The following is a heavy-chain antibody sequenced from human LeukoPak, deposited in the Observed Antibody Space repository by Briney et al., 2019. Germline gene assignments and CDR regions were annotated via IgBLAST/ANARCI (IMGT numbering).Heavy chain of an antibody. CDR1: GGSINNHY. Sequence: PSETLSLTCTVSGGSINNHYWSWIRQPAGKGLEWIGRIYPNGDTDYNPTLKSRVTMSVDRSKNQFSLRMSSVTAADTAVYYCGRDRIAVAGTEYWGQGTLVTVSS. CDR2: IYPNGDT. CDR3: GRDRIAVAGTEY. D-gene: IGHD6-13*01. V-gene: IGHV4-4*07. J-gene: IGHJ4*02.